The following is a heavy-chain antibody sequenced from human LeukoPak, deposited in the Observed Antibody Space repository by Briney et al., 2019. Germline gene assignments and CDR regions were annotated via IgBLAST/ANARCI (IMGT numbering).Heavy chain of an antibody. CDR3: MRDLSN. CDR2: IYHSGST. J-gene: IGHJ4*02. D-gene: IGHD3-3*02. CDR1: GYSIISGYY. V-gene: IGHV4-38-2*02. Sequence: SETLSLTCAVSGYSIISGYYWGWVRQPPGKGLEWIGNIYHSGSTSYNPSLKSRVTISLDTSNKHFSLKLNSVIAADTAVYYCMRDLSNWGQGTLVTVS.